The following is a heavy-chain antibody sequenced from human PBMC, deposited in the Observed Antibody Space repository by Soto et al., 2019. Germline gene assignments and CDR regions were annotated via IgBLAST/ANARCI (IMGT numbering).Heavy chain of an antibody. CDR3: ARDLGSGYDPGDY. Sequence: QVQLVQSGAEVKKPGSSVKVSCMASGGTFSIYAVSWVRQAPGQGLEWMGGIIPIIGTRNYAQRFQGRITITGDESTSTAYMELSSLKSEDTAVYYCARDLGSGYDPGDYWGQGTLVTVSS. D-gene: IGHD5-12*01. CDR1: GGTFSIYA. J-gene: IGHJ4*02. V-gene: IGHV1-69*12. CDR2: IIPIIGTR.